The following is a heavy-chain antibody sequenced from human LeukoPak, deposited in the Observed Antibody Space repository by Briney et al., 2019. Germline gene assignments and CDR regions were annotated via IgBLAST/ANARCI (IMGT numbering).Heavy chain of an antibody. J-gene: IGHJ4*02. CDR2: ISTSSRTI. CDR3: ARDGYDFWSDYPTTLDY. Sequence: GGSLRLSCAVSGFNYSTYNMNWLRQAPGKGLEWVSYISTSSRTIYYADSVKGRFTISRDNAKNSLYLQMNSLRAEDTAVYYCARDGYDFWSDYPTTLDYWGQGTLVTVSS. V-gene: IGHV3-48*01. D-gene: IGHD3-3*01. CDR1: GFNYSTYN.